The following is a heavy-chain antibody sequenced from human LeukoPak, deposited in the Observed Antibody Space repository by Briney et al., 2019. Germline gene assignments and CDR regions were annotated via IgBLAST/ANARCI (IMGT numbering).Heavy chain of an antibody. CDR1: GGSISSGSYY. CDR3: ARSGSEWELVVNWFDP. Sequence: SETLSLTCTVSGGSISSGSYYWSWIRRPAGKGLEWIGRIYTSGSTNYNPSLKSRVTISVDTSKNQFSLKLSSVTAADTAVYYCARSGSEWELVVNWFDPWGQGTLVTVSS. CDR2: IYTSGST. D-gene: IGHD1-26*01. V-gene: IGHV4-61*02. J-gene: IGHJ5*02.